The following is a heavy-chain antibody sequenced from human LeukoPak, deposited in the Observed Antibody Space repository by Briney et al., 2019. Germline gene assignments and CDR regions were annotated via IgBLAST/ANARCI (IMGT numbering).Heavy chain of an antibody. D-gene: IGHD3-9*01. Sequence: GASVKVSCKASGYTFTGYYMHWVRQAPGQGLEWMGWINPNSGGTNYAQKFQGRVTMTRDTSISTAYMELSRLRSDDTAVYYCAALSTFDDTPSVLDYWGQGTLVTVSS. CDR3: AALSTFDDTPSVLDY. J-gene: IGHJ4*02. CDR1: GYTFTGYY. CDR2: INPNSGGT. V-gene: IGHV1-2*02.